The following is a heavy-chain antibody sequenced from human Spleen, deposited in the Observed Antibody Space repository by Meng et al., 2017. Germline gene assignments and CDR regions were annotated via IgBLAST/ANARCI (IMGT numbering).Heavy chain of an antibody. Sequence: SLKISCAASGFTFGDYAMHWVRHAPGKGLEWVSGINWNGDYIAYADSLKGRFTISRDNAKNSLYLQMSSLRADDTAFYYCAKDKVGSISTFFDFWGQGTLVTGSS. CDR2: INWNGDYI. CDR3: AKDKVGSISTFFDF. V-gene: IGHV3-9*01. CDR1: GFTFGDYA. J-gene: IGHJ4*02. D-gene: IGHD2-21*01.